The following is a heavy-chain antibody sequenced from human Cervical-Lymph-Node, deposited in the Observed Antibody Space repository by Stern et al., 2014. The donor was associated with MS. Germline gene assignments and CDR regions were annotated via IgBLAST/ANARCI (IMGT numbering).Heavy chain of an antibody. CDR3: ARVRFYGSGIYYALGDGMDV. Sequence: QDQLVQSGAEVKKPGASVKVSCKASGYTFTNYNIDWVRQATGQGLEWMGWMNPNSGNKGYAQRFQGRVTMTRDTSTSTAYMELSSLKAEDTAVYYCARVRFYGSGIYYALGDGMDVWGQGTTVTVSS. CDR1: GYTFTNYN. V-gene: IGHV1-8*01. J-gene: IGHJ6*02. CDR2: MNPNSGNK. D-gene: IGHD3-10*01.